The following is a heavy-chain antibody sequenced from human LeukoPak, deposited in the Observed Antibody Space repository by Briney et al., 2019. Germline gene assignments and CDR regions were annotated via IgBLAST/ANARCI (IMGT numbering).Heavy chain of an antibody. Sequence: GSSVKVSCKASGGTFSSYAISWVRQAPGQGLEWMGGIIPIFGTANYAQKFQGRVTITADESTSTAYMELSSLRSEDTAVYYCARGLAAAARRYFDYWGQGTLVTVSS. CDR3: ARGLAAAARRYFDY. D-gene: IGHD6-13*01. V-gene: IGHV1-69*01. CDR2: IIPIFGTA. J-gene: IGHJ4*02. CDR1: GGTFSSYA.